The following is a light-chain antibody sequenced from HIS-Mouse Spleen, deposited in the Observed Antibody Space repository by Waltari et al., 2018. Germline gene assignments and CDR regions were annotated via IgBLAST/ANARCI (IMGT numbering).Light chain of an antibody. J-gene: IGLJ3*02. CDR2: DVS. CDR3: SSYTSSSPWV. V-gene: IGLV2-14*03. Sequence: QSALTQPASVSGSPGQSITISCTGTSSDVGGYNYVPRYQQHPGKAPKLMIYDVSNRPSGVSNRFSGSKSGNTASLTISGLQAEDEADYYCSSYTSSSPWVFGGGTKLTVL. CDR1: SSDVGGYNY.